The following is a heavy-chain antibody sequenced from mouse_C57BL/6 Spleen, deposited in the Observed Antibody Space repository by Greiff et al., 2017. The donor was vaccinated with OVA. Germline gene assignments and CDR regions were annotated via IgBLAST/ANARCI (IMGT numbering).Heavy chain of an antibody. CDR1: GYSITSGYY. D-gene: IGHD1-1*01. CDR2: ISYDGSN. J-gene: IGHJ4*01. Sequence: DVKLVESGPGLVKPSQSLSLTCSVTGYSITSGYYWIWIRQFPGNKLEWMGYISYDGSNNYNPSLKNRISITRDTSKNQFFLKLNSVTTEDTATYYCARGYYGMGDYWGQGTSVTVSS. CDR3: ARGYYGMGDY. V-gene: IGHV3-6*01.